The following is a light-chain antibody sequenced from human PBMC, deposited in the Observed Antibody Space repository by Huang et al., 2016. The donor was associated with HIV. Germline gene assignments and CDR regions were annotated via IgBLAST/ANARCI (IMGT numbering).Light chain of an antibody. Sequence: ENVLTQSPGTLSLSQGDRATLSCRASQSVSSNYLAWYQQKRGQPSRLLIYGAHNRATGIPDRFNGSGSGTDFTLTIDRLQPEDCAVYYCQQYGGSPPFTFGPGVKVDIK. J-gene: IGKJ3*01. CDR1: QSVSSNY. CDR3: QQYGGSPPFT. CDR2: GAH. V-gene: IGKV3-20*01.